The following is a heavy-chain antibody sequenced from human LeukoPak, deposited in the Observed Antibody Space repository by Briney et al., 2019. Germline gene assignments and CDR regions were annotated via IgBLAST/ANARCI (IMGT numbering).Heavy chain of an antibody. CDR2: IDYSGNT. J-gene: IGHJ4*02. CDR3: ARWYYDSSGYRYFDY. D-gene: IGHD3-22*01. Sequence: SKTLSLTCTVSGVSISTYYWTWIRQPPGKGLEWIGNIDYSGNTKYNPSLNSRATISVDTSKNHFSLKLSSVTAADTAVYYCARWYYDSSGYRYFDYWGQGTLVIVSS. CDR1: GVSISTYY. V-gene: IGHV4-59*12.